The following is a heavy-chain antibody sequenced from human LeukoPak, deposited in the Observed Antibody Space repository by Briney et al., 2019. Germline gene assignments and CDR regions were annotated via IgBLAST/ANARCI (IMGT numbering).Heavy chain of an antibody. Sequence: SSVKVSCKASGGTFSSYAISWVRQAPGQGLEWMGGIIPIFGTANYAQKFQGRVTITADESTSTAYMELSSLRSEDTAVYYCASGYCSSTSCYGILDYWGQGTLVTVSS. CDR2: IIPIFGTA. D-gene: IGHD2-2*01. J-gene: IGHJ4*02. CDR3: ASGYCSSTSCYGILDY. V-gene: IGHV1-69*01. CDR1: GGTFSSYA.